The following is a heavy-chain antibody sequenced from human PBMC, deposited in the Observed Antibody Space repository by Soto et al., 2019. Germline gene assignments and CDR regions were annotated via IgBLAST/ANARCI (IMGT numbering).Heavy chain of an antibody. V-gene: IGHV3-11*06. CDR2: ISGSSDNT. CDR1: GFTFSDYY. J-gene: IGHJ5*02. D-gene: IGHD3-22*01. Sequence: QVQLVESGGGLVKPGGSLRLSCAASGFTFSDYYMSWIRQAPGKGLEWLSYISGSSDNTNYADSVKGRFTISRDNAKKSLYLEMNSLRAEDTAVYYCATITMMTWGQGTLVTVYS. CDR3: ATITMMT.